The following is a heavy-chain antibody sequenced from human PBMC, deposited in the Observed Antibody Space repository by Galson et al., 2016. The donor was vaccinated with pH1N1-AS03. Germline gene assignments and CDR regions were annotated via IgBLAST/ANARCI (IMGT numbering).Heavy chain of an antibody. Sequence: SLRLSCATSGFTISDYYMSWIRQTPGKGLEWIAYISSAGKTTYYGDSVKGRFTISRDNAKNSLFLQMHSLRAEDTAVYYCARTFPGRVVVVAAAMQEGPDYWGQGTLVTVSS. CDR1: GFTISDYY. D-gene: IGHD2-2*01. CDR2: ISSAGKTT. V-gene: IGHV3-11*04. J-gene: IGHJ4*02. CDR3: ARTFPGRVVVVAAAMQEGPDY.